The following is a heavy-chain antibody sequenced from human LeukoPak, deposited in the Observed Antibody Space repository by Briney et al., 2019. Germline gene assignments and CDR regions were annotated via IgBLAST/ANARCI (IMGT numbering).Heavy chain of an antibody. D-gene: IGHD5-18*01. V-gene: IGHV3-30*04. Sequence: GGSLRLSCAASGFTFSSYAMHWVRQAPGKGLEWVAVISYDGSNKYYADSVKGRFTISRDNSKNTLYLQMNSLRAKDTAVYYCARDLGYSYGPKRIYYYGMDVWGQGTTVTVSS. CDR2: ISYDGSNK. J-gene: IGHJ6*02. CDR3: ARDLGYSYGPKRIYYYGMDV. CDR1: GFTFSSYA.